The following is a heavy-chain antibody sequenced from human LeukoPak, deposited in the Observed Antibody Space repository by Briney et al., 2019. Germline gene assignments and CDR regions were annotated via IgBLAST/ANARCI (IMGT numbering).Heavy chain of an antibody. CDR2: ISHDGSNK. CDR3: AKLGDFAY. Sequence: GGSLRLSCAASGFTFSSNGMHWVRQAPGKGLEWVAVISHDGSNKQYADSLKGRFTISRDNSKNTLYLQMNSLRAEDTAVYYCAKLGDFAYWGQGTLVTVSS. V-gene: IGHV3-30*18. CDR1: GFTFSSNG. D-gene: IGHD3-16*01. J-gene: IGHJ4*02.